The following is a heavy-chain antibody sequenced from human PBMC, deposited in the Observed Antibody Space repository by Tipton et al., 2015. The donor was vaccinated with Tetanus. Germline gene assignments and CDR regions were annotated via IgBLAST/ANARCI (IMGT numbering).Heavy chain of an antibody. D-gene: IGHD5-18*01. V-gene: IGHV4-30-4*01. J-gene: IGHJ4*02. Sequence: TLSLTCTVSGGSISGGDYVWNWIRQPPGKGLEWIGYIYSSGSISYNPSLKSRLSISRDTSKNQFSMNLTSVTAADGAVYYCARGRGLGAYSYGFEYWGQGALVTVSS. CDR2: IYSSGSI. CDR1: GGSISGGDYV. CDR3: ARGRGLGAYSYGFEY.